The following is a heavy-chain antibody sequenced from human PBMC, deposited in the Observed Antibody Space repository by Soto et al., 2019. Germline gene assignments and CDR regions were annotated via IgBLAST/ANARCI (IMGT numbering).Heavy chain of an antibody. Sequence: EVQLVETGGGLIQPGGSLRLSCAASWFTVSSNYMSWVRQAPGKGLEWVSVIYSDGSTYYADAVKGRFTISRDNAKNTLYRQMNRLRAEDTAVYYCARGLGGFDPWGQGTLVTVSS. CDR1: WFTVSSNY. J-gene: IGHJ5*02. V-gene: IGHV3-53*02. CDR2: IYSDGST. CDR3: ARGLGGFDP.